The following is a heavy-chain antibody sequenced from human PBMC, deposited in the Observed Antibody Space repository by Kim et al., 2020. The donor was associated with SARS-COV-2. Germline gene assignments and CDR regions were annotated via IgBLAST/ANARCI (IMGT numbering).Heavy chain of an antibody. V-gene: IGHV3-33*05. CDR3: ARDSGTAKDY. CDR2: ISYDGSNK. Sequence: GGSLRLSCAASGFTFSSYGMHWVRQAPGKGLEWVAVISYDGSNKYYADSVKGRFTISRDNSKNTLYLQMNSLRAEDTAVYYCARDSGTAKDYWGQGTLVTVSS. J-gene: IGHJ4*02. CDR1: GFTFSSYG. D-gene: IGHD5-18*01.